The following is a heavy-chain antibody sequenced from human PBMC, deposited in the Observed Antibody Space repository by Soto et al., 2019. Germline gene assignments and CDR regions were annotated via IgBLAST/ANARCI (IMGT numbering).Heavy chain of an antibody. CDR3: AREHQPNYYGMDV. CDR2: IYYSGST. V-gene: IGHV4-31*03. J-gene: IGHJ6*02. CDR1: GGSISSGGYY. Sequence: QVQLQESGPGLVKPSQTLSLTCTVSGGSISSGGYYWSWIRQHPGTGLEWIGYIYYSGSTYYNPSLKSRVTISVDTSKNQFSRKLSSVTAADTAVYYCAREHQPNYYGMDVWGQGTTVTVSS.